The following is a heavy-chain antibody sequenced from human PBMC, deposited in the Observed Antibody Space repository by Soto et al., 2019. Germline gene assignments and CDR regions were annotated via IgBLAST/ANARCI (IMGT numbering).Heavy chain of an antibody. J-gene: IGHJ1*01. CDR1: GGSISSYY. CDR3: ATNDYGDYVYFQH. CDR2: IYYSGST. Sequence: SETLSLTCTVSGGSISSYYWSWIRQPPGKGLEWIGYIYYSGSTNYNPSLKSRVTISVDTSKNQFSLKLSSVTAADTAVYYCATNDYGDYVYFQHWGQGTLVTVS. D-gene: IGHD4-17*01. V-gene: IGHV4-59*01.